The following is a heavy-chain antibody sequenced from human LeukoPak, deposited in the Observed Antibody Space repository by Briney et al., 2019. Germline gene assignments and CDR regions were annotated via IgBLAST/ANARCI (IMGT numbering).Heavy chain of an antibody. V-gene: IGHV1-8*01. Sequence: ASVKVSCKASGYTFTSYDINWVRQATGQGLEWMEWMNPNSGNTGYAQKFQGRVTMTRNTSISTAYMELSSLRSEDTAVYYCARGLFHDFWSGYYHWGQGTLVTVSS. CDR2: MNPNSGNT. CDR3: ARGLFHDFWSGYYH. D-gene: IGHD3-3*01. CDR1: GYTFTSYD. J-gene: IGHJ5*02.